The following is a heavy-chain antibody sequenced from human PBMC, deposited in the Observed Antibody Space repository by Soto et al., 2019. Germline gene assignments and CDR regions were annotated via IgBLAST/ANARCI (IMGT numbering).Heavy chain of an antibody. V-gene: IGHV4-34*01. CDR3: ARGPEAARPGYYYYYYMDV. CDR1: GGSFSGYY. D-gene: IGHD6-6*01. CDR2: INHSGST. Sequence: SETLSLTCAVYGGSFSGYYWSWIRQPPGKGLEWIGEINHSGSTNYNPSLKSRVTISVDTSKNQFSLKLSSVTAADTAVYYCARGPEAARPGYYYYYYMDVWGKGTTVTVSS. J-gene: IGHJ6*03.